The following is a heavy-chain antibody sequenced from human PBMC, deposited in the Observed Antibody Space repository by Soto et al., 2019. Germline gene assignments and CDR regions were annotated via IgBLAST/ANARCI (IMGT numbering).Heavy chain of an antibody. J-gene: IGHJ5*02. V-gene: IGHV1-18*01. CDR3: ARDVRMPYGGPGWFDP. Sequence: GXSVKVSCEASGYTFASYGISWVRQAPVQGLEWMGWISAYNGNTNYAQKLQGRVTMTTDTSTSTAYMELRSLRSDDTAVYYCARDVRMPYGGPGWFDPWGQGTLVTVSS. CDR2: ISAYNGNT. CDR1: GYTFASYG. D-gene: IGHD4-17*01.